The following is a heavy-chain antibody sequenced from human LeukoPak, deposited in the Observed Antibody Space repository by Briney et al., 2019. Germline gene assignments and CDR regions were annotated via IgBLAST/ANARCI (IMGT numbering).Heavy chain of an antibody. J-gene: IGHJ3*01. Sequence: PSETLSPTCTVSGVSFTTYYWTWIRQPAGKGPEWIGRIYSSRNTNYNPSLESRVTMSIDTSKHQFSLKLTSVTAADTAVYYCARERGILRGDAFDLWGQGTMVTVSS. CDR3: ARERGILRGDAFDL. V-gene: IGHV4-4*07. CDR1: GVSFTTYY. CDR2: IYSSRNT. D-gene: IGHD1-26*01.